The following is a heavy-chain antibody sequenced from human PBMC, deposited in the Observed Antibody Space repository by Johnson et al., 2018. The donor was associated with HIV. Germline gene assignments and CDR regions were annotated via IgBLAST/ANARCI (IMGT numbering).Heavy chain of an antibody. D-gene: IGHD3-3*01. J-gene: IGHJ3*02. V-gene: IGHV3-20*04. CDR3: ARARTYYNFWSDAFDI. CDR1: GFTFDDYG. CDR2: INWNGGST. Sequence: AQLVESGGGVVRPGGSLRLYCAASGFTFDDYGMDWVSQAPGKGLEWVSGINWNGGSTGYADSMKGRYTISRDNAKKSLYLQMNSLRAEDTALYYCARARTYYNFWSDAFDIWGQGTMVTVSS.